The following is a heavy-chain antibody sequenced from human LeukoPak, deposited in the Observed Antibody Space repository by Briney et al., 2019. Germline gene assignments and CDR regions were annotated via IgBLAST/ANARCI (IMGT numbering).Heavy chain of an antibody. D-gene: IGHD3-10*01. V-gene: IGHV3-20*04. CDR3: ARDGGTGFGELVYYYYYMDV. CDR1: GFTFGNYG. Sequence: PGGSLRLSCAASGFTFGNYGMSWVRQAPGKGLEWVSGINWNGGSTGYADSVEGRFTISRDNAKNSQYLQMNSLRAEDTAVYYCARDGGTGFGELVYYYYYMDVWGKGTTVTISS. CDR2: INWNGGST. J-gene: IGHJ6*03.